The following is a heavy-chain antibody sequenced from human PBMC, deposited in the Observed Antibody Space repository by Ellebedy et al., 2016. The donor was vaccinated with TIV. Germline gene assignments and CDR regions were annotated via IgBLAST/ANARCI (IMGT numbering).Heavy chain of an antibody. CDR2: IYSSGNT. V-gene: IGHV4-59*10. CDR3: ATVGLGVAGSIDY. CDR1: GGSFSGYY. Sequence: GSLRLXXAVYGGSFSGYYWSWIRQPAGKGLEWIGRIYSSGNTNYNPSLRSRVTMSLDTSKNQISLKVSSVTAADTAVYYCATVGLGVAGSIDYWGQGTPVTVSS. D-gene: IGHD6-19*01. J-gene: IGHJ4*02.